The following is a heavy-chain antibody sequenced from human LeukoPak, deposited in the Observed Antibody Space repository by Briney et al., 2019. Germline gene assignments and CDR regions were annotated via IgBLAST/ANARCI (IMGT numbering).Heavy chain of an antibody. D-gene: IGHD3-22*01. Sequence: GGSLRLSCEASGFAFRSYEMNWVRQAPGKGLEWVSYISPSGGTTYYADSVKGRFTISRDDAKNSLYLQMNSLRVEDTALYYCASHDRRGYWVDYWGQGTLVTVSS. CDR2: ISPSGGTT. V-gene: IGHV3-48*03. CDR1: GFAFRSYE. J-gene: IGHJ4*02. CDR3: ASHDRRGYWVDY.